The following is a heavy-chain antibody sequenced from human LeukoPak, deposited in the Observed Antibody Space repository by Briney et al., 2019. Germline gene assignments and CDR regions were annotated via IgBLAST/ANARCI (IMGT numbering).Heavy chain of an antibody. CDR1: VGTFSSYA. V-gene: IGHV1-69*04. J-gene: IGHJ6*02. Sequence: GASVKVSCKASVGTFSSYAISWVRQAPGQGLEWMGRIIPILGIANNTQKFQGRVTITADKSTSTAYMELRSMRSEDTAVYYCARWGIVVVPAIGMDVWGQGTTVTVSS. CDR3: ARWGIVVVPAIGMDV. CDR2: IIPILGIA. D-gene: IGHD2-2*01.